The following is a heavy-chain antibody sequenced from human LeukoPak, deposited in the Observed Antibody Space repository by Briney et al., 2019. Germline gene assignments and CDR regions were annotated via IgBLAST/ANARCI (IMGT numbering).Heavy chain of an antibody. Sequence: GGSLRLSCAASGFTFSSYSMNWVRQAPGKGLGWVSSISSSSTYIHYADSVKGRFTISRDNAKYSLSLHMNSLRAEDTAVYYCATGYQLLYNYWGQGTLVTVSS. CDR2: ISSSSTYI. CDR3: ATGYQLLYNY. J-gene: IGHJ4*02. D-gene: IGHD2-2*01. V-gene: IGHV3-21*01. CDR1: GFTFSSYS.